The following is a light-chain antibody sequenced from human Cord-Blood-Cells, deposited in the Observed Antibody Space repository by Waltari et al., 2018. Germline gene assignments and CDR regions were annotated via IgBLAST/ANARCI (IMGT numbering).Light chain of an antibody. CDR2: WAS. CDR3: QQYYSTPWT. Sequence: DIVMTQSPDSLAVSLGERATINCKSSQSVLYSSNNKNYFAWYQQKPGQPPKLLLYWASTREAGVPYRFSGSASGTAFTLTISSLHAEDGAVYYCQQYYSTPWTFGQGTKVEIK. J-gene: IGKJ1*01. CDR1: QSVLYSSNNKNY. V-gene: IGKV4-1*01.